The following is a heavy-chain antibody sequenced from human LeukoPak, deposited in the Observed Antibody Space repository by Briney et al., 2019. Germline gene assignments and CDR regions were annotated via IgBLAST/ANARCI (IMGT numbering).Heavy chain of an antibody. CDR3: ARVYTYGLNY. J-gene: IGHJ4*02. CDR1: GYTFTHYY. D-gene: IGHD5-18*01. CDR2: INPSGGST. Sequence: GASVKVSCKASGYTFTHYYMHWVRQVPGQGLEWMGTINPSGGSTSYAQKFQGRVTMTRDTSTSTVCMELSSLRTEDTAVFYCARVYTYGLNYWGQGTLVTVSS. V-gene: IGHV1-46*01.